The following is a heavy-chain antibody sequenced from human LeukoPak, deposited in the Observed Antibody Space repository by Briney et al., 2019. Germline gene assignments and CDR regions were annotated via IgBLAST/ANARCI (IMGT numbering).Heavy chain of an antibody. D-gene: IGHD1-26*01. CDR2: ISGSGGTT. Sequence: PGGSLRLSCAASGFTFSKYGVSWVRQAPGKGLEWVSGISGSGGTTYYADSVKGRFTISRDNSKNTLYLQMNSLRAEDTAVYYCAKDPRPGIVGKWPTWYYFDYWGQGTLVTVSS. J-gene: IGHJ4*02. V-gene: IGHV3-23*01. CDR3: AKDPRPGIVGKWPTWYYFDY. CDR1: GFTFSKYG.